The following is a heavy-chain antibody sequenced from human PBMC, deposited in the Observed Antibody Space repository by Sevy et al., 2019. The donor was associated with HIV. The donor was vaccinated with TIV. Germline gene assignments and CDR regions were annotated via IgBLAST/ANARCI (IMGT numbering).Heavy chain of an antibody. CDR3: VKDCDSTYSRPNDAFDI. J-gene: IGHJ3*02. V-gene: IGHV3-64D*06. CDR2: ISSNGGST. D-gene: IGHD6-13*01. Sequence: SGYLRLSCSASGFTFSSYAMHWVRQAPGKGLEYVSAISSNGGSTYYADSVKGRFTISRENSKNTLYLQMSSLRAEDTALYYCVKDCDSTYSRPNDAFDIWGQGTMVFVSS. CDR1: GFTFSSYA.